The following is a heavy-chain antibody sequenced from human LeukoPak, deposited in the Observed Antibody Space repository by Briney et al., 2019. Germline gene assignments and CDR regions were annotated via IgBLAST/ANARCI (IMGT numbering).Heavy chain of an antibody. V-gene: IGHV3-48*01. CDR1: GVTFSIYS. D-gene: IGHD2/OR15-2a*01. J-gene: IGHJ4*02. CDR2: ITSDRRTI. CDR3: AKVVAGNIDYYFDY. Sequence: PGGSLRLSCAASGVTFSIYSMNWVRQAPGKGLEWVSYITSDRRTISYADPVKGRFTISRDNSKNTVYLQMRNLRVEHTAVYYCAKVVAGNIDYYFDYWGQGILVAVSS.